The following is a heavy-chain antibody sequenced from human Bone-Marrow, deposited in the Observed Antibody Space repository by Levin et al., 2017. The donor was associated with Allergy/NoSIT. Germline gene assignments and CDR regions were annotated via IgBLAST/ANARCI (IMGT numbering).Heavy chain of an antibody. CDR1: GFTFSSSE. J-gene: IGHJ4*02. V-gene: IGHV3-48*03. D-gene: IGHD5-12*01. Sequence: LSLTCAASGFTFSSSEMNWVRQAPGEGLEWVAYMSHSGSIIYYADSVKGRFTISRDNAKNSLYLQMNSLRVEDTAIYYCARGLVATVIDYWGQGTLVTVSS. CDR2: MSHSGSII. CDR3: ARGLVATVIDY.